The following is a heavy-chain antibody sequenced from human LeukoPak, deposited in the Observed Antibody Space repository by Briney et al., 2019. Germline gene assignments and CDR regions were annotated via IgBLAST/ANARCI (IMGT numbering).Heavy chain of an antibody. CDR3: AREHLIAVAGFEYYFDY. D-gene: IGHD6-19*01. V-gene: IGHV1-69*13. CDR2: IIPIFGTA. Sequence: ASVKVSCKASGSTFSSYAISWVRQAPGQGLEWMGGIIPIFGTANYAQKFQGRVTITADESTSTAYMELSSLRSEDTAVYYCAREHLIAVAGFEYYFDYWGQGTLVTVSS. CDR1: GSTFSSYA. J-gene: IGHJ4*02.